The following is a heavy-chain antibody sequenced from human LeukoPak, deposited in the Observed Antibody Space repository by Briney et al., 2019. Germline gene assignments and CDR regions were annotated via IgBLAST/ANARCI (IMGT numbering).Heavy chain of an antibody. D-gene: IGHD6-6*01. Sequence: SETLSLTCSVSGYSISSGNYWNWIRQPPGKGLEWIGEINQSGSTNYNPSLKSRVTISIDTSKNQFSLKVSSVTAADTAVYYCARGVAARPFYFYYYMDVWDTGTTVTFSS. V-gene: IGHV4-34*01. CDR3: ARGVAARPFYFYYYMDV. CDR2: INQSGST. CDR1: GYSISSGNY. J-gene: IGHJ6*03.